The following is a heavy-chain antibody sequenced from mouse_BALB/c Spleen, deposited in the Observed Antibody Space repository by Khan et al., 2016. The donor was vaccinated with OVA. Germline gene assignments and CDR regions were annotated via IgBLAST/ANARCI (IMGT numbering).Heavy chain of an antibody. Sequence: EVQLVESGPGLVKPSQSLSLTCTVTGYSITSGYAWNWIRQFPGNKLEWMGYISYSGVTTYTPSLKSRISITRDTSKNQFFLQLTSVTTEDTATYYCAGGNYYGYYFNYWGQGTTLTVSS. J-gene: IGHJ2*01. CDR1: GYSITSGYA. D-gene: IGHD1-1*01. CDR3: AGGNYYGYYFNY. V-gene: IGHV3-2*02. CDR2: ISYSGVT.